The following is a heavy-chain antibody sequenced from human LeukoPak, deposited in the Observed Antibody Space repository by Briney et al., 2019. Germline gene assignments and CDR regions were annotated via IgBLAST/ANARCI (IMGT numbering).Heavy chain of an antibody. V-gene: IGHV4-34*01. CDR1: GGSFSGYY. D-gene: IGHD2-15*01. J-gene: IGHJ6*03. CDR3: ARDGSSAATPYYYCMDV. CDR2: INHSGST. Sequence: PSETLSLTCAVYGGSFSGYYWSWIRQPPGKGLEWIGEINHSGSTNYNPSLKSRVTISVDTSKNQFSLKLSSVTAADTAVYYCARDGSSAATPYYYCMDVWGKGTTVTVSS.